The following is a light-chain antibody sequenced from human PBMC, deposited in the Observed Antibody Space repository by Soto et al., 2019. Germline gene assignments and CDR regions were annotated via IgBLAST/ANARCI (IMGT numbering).Light chain of an antibody. J-gene: IGLJ1*01. CDR1: SSNIGGNS. V-gene: IGLV1-51*01. CDR2: DDD. Sequence: QSVLTQPPSVSAAPGQKVTISCSGSSSNIGGNSVSWYQQLPGTAPKLLIYDDDKRPSGIPDRFSGSKSGTSATLGITGLQTGDEADYYCGTWDSSLSAGVCGMGTKVTV. CDR3: GTWDSSLSAGV.